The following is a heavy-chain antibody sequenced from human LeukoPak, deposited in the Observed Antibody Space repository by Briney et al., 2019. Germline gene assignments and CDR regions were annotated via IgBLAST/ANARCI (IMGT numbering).Heavy chain of an antibody. CDR2: INHSGST. D-gene: IGHD3-10*01. CDR1: GGSFSGYY. V-gene: IGHV4-34*01. J-gene: IGHJ6*03. Sequence: SETLSLTCAVYGGSFSGYYWSWIRQPPGKGLEWIGEINHSGSTNYNPSLKSRVTISVDTSKNQFSLKLSSVTAADTAVYYCARHVSFGRFGELSHYYYYYMDVWGKGTTVTIS. CDR3: ARHVSFGRFGELSHYYYYYMDV.